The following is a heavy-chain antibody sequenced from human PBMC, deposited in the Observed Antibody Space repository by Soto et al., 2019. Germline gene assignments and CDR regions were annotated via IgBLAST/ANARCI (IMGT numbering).Heavy chain of an antibody. D-gene: IGHD6-6*01. CDR1: GYSFTSYW. Sequence: GESLKISCKGSGYSFTSYWIGWVRQMPGKGLEWMGIIYPGDSDTRYSPSFQGQVTISADKSISTAYLQWSSLKASDTAMYYCARSGIAARPSSWFDPWGQGTLVTVSS. J-gene: IGHJ5*02. CDR3: ARSGIAARPSSWFDP. CDR2: IYPGDSDT. V-gene: IGHV5-51*01.